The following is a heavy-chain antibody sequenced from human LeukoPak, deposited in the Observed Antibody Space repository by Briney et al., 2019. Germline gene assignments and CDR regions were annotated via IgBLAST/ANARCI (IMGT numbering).Heavy chain of an antibody. CDR1: GYTFTGYY. V-gene: IGHV1-2*02. D-gene: IGHD3-22*01. CDR3: ARDRGDSSGYYSGYFDY. J-gene: IGHJ4*02. Sequence: ASVKVSCKASGYTFTGYYMHWVRQAPGQGLEWMGWINPNSGGTNYAQKFQGRVTMTRDTSISTAYMELSRLRSDDTAVYYCARDRGDSSGYYSGYFDYWGQGTLVTVSS. CDR2: INPNSGGT.